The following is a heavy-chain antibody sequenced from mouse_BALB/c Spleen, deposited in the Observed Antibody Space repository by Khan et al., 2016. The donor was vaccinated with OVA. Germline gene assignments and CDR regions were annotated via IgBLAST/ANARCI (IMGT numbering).Heavy chain of an antibody. D-gene: IGHD2-14*01. CDR2: INTYTGEP. J-gene: IGHJ4*01. Sequence: IQLVQSGPELKKPGETVQISCKASGFTFTNYGMNWVRQAPGKGLKWMGWINTYTGEPTFTDDFKGRFAFSLETSASTAYLQINSLKNEDTATCCCARVGYNGTMDFWGQGTSVTVSS. CDR1: GFTFTNYG. CDR3: ARVGYNGTMDF. V-gene: IGHV9-3-1*01.